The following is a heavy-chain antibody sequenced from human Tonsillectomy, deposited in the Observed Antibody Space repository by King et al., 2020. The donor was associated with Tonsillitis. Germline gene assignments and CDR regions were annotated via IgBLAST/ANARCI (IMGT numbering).Heavy chain of an antibody. Sequence: VQLVQSGGGLVQPGGSLRLSCVASGFTFSNYAMSWVRQAPGKGLEWVSYISSSSSYIYYADSVRGRFTISRENSKNSLYLQMNSLRAEDTAVYYCVPHYYILAGFYPSWFDPWGQGTLVTVSS. J-gene: IGHJ5*02. CDR3: VPHYYILAGFYPSWFDP. D-gene: IGHD3-9*01. V-gene: IGHV3-21*01. CDR2: ISSSSSYI. CDR1: GFTFSNYA.